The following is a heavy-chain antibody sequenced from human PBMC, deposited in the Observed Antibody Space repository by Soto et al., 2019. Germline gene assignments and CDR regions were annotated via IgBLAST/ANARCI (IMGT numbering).Heavy chain of an antibody. V-gene: IGHV3-53*01. D-gene: IGHD3-22*01. CDR1: GFTVSSNY. Sequence: EVQLVESGGGLIQPGGSLRLSCAASGFTVSSNYMSWVRLAPGKGLEWVSIIYSGGSTNYADSVKGRFTISRDNSKNTLYLQMDSPRAEDTAVYYCARAAYYYDSSGYYYPDHYYGRDVWGHGTTVTVSS. CDR2: IYSGGST. J-gene: IGHJ6*02. CDR3: ARAAYYYDSSGYYYPDHYYGRDV.